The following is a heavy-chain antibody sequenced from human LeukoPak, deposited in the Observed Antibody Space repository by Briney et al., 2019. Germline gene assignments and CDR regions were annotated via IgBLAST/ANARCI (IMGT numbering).Heavy chain of an antibody. CDR3: AREGSAFDI. CDR1: GFTFSSYA. Sequence: GSLRLSCAASGFTFSSYAMSWVRQPAGKGLEWIGRIFASGSTKYNPSLKSRVTMSVETSKNQFSLKLSSVTAADTAVYYCAREGSAFDIWGQGTMVTVSS. J-gene: IGHJ3*02. V-gene: IGHV4-4*07. CDR2: IFASGST.